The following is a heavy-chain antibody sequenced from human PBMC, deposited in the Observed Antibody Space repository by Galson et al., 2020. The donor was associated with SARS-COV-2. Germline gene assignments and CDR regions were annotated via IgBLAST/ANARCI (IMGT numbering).Heavy chain of an antibody. CDR3: TRCWWTSWGSDAFDI. Sequence: GGSLRLSCTASGFTFGDYAMSWVRQAPGKGLEWVGFIRSKAYGGTTEYAASVKGRFTISRDDSKSIAYLQMNSLKTEDTAVYYCTRCWWTSWGSDAFDIWGQGTMVTVSS. D-gene: IGHD2-2*01. CDR1: GFTFGDYA. J-gene: IGHJ3*02. CDR2: IRSKAYGGTT. V-gene: IGHV3-49*04.